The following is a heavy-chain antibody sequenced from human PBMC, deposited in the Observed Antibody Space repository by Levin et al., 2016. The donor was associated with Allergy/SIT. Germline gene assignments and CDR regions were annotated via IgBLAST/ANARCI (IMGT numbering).Heavy chain of an antibody. D-gene: IGHD3/OR15-3a*01. J-gene: IGHJ4*02. V-gene: IGHV5-51*01. Sequence: VRQMPGKGLEWMGIIYPGDSDTRYSPSFQGQVTISADKSISTAYLQWSSLKASDTAMYYCARRISWTHTWVYFDYWGQGTLVTVSS. CDR3: ARRISWTHTWVYFDY. CDR2: IYPGDSDT.